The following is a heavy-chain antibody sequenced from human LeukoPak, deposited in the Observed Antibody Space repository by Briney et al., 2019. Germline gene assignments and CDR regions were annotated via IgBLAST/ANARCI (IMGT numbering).Heavy chain of an antibody. V-gene: IGHV1-18*01. J-gene: IGHJ4*02. CDR2: ISAYNGNT. D-gene: IGHD2-2*02. CDR1: GYTFTSYG. Sequence: ASVKVSCKASGYTFTSYGISWVRQAPGQGLEWMGWISAYNGNTNYAQKLQGRVTMTTDTPTSTAYMELRSLRSDDTAVYYCARQYCSSTSCYTDFDYWGQGTLVTVSS. CDR3: ARQYCSSTSCYTDFDY.